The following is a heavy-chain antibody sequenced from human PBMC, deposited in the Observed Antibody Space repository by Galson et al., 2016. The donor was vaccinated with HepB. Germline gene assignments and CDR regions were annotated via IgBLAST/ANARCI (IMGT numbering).Heavy chain of an antibody. CDR2: ISAYSGDT. J-gene: IGHJ4*02. V-gene: IGHV1-18*04. D-gene: IGHD4-17*01. Sequence: SVKVSCKASGYTFTDYGFSWVRQAPGQGPEWMGWISAYSGDTNYAPNFEGRVTISRDTSTTTTYLEVRSLRSDDTAIYYCARVQTDYGDYAAYWGQGTLVTVSS. CDR1: GYTFTDYG. CDR3: ARVQTDYGDYAAY.